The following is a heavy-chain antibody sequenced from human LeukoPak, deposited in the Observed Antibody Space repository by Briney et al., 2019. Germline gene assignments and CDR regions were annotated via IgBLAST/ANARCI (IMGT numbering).Heavy chain of an antibody. J-gene: IGHJ6*03. CDR3: ARKEDCSGSNCYSDYFFYMDV. Sequence: GESLRLSCAASGFTFSTYSMNWVRQAPGKGLEWVSSIFSGGTSMYYADSVKGRFTISRDNAKDSLYLQMDSLRVEDTAVYYCARKEDCSGSNCYSDYFFYMDVWGKGTTVTVSS. CDR2: IFSGGTSM. D-gene: IGHD2-15*01. CDR1: GFTFSTYS. V-gene: IGHV3-21*01.